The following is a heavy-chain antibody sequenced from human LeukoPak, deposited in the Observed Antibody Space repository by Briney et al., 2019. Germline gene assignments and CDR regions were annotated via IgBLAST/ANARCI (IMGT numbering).Heavy chain of an antibody. Sequence: PGGSLRLSCTPSGFSFVTYALSWFRQAPGKGLEWVAFIRSKNYGGTTEYAASVKGRFTISRDDSESIVYLQMNSLKTEDTAVYYCTRDSNHYGSGSYYPDYWGQGTLVTVSS. J-gene: IGHJ4*02. CDR3: TRDSNHYGSGSYYPDY. CDR2: IRSKNYGGTT. D-gene: IGHD3-10*01. V-gene: IGHV3-49*03. CDR1: GFSFVTYA.